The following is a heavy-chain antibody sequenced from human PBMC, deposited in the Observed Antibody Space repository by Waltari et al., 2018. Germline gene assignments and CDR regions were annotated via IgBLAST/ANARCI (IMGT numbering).Heavy chain of an antibody. D-gene: IGHD3-16*02. CDR3: ARDMITFGGVIVNSDAFDI. CDR1: GYSISSGYY. J-gene: IGHJ3*02. CDR2: IYHSGST. Sequence: QVQLQESGPGLVKPSETLSLTCAVSGYSISSGYYWGWIRQPPGKGLEWIGSIYHSGSTYYNPSLKSRVTISVETSKNQFSLKLSSVTAADTAVYYCARDMITFGGVIVNSDAFDIWGQGTMVTVSS. V-gene: IGHV4-38-2*01.